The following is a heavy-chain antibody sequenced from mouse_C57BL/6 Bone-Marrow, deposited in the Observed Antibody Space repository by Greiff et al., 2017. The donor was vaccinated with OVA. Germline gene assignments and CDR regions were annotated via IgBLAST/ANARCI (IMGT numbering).Heavy chain of an antibody. V-gene: IGHV2-2*01. CDR1: GFSLTSYG. Sequence: VQVVESGPGLVQPSQSLSITCTVSGFSLTSYGLHWVRQSPGKGLEWLGVIWSGGSTDYNAAFISRLSISKDNSKSQVFFKMNSLQADDTAIYYCARKDYYSYYFDYWGQGTTLTVSS. CDR3: ARKDYYSYYFDY. J-gene: IGHJ2*01. CDR2: IWSGGST. D-gene: IGHD1-1*01.